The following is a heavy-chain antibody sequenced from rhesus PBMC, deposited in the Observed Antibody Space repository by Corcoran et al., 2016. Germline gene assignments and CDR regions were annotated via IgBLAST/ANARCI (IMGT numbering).Heavy chain of an antibody. CDR3: TRGTRYSSSFMFDY. V-gene: IGHV4-81*01. Sequence: QVQLQESGPGLVRPSETLSLPCTVSGGSLSGYYWPWIPQPPVKGLEWIGNIDGDSADTNYNPSLESRVTISKDTSKKQFSLKLSSVTAADTAVYYCTRGTRYSSSFMFDYWGQGVLVTVSS. D-gene: IGHD6-19*01. J-gene: IGHJ4*01. CDR1: GGSLSGYY. CDR2: IDGDSADT.